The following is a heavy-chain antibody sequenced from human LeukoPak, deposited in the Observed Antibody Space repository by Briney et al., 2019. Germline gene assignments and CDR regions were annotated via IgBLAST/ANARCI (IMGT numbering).Heavy chain of an antibody. CDR1: GYTFTGYG. CDR3: ARHKQLVPPFDP. Sequence: GASVKVSCKASGYTFTGYGISWVRQAPGQGREWMGWISGYNGNTNYAQKLQGRVTMTTDTSTNTAYMELRSLRSDDTAVYYCARHKQLVPPFDPWGQGTLVTVSS. J-gene: IGHJ5*02. D-gene: IGHD6-13*01. V-gene: IGHV1-18*01. CDR2: ISGYNGNT.